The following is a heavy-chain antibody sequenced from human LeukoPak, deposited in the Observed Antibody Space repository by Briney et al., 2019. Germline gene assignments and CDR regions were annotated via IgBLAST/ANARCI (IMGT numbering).Heavy chain of an antibody. J-gene: IGHJ2*01. Sequence: GASVKVSCKASGYTFTSYYMHWVRQAPGQGLEWMGIINPSGGSTSYAQKFQGRVTMTRDTSTSTVYMELSSLRSEDTAVYYCARPLGDGYNFRYWYFDLWGRGTLVTVSS. V-gene: IGHV1-46*01. CDR2: INPSGGST. D-gene: IGHD5-24*01. CDR3: ARPLGDGYNFRYWYFDL. CDR1: GYTFTSYY.